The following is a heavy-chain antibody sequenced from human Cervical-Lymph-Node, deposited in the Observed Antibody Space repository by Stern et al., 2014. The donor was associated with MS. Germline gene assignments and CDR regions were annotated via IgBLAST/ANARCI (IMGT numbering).Heavy chain of an antibody. Sequence: QLQLQESGPGLVKPSETLSLTCTVSGGSISSSSYYWGWIRQPPGKGLEWIGSMSYSASTYYNPSLKSRVTMSVDTPKNQFSLTLPSVTAADTAVYYCARLGRGYTYGNYDYWGQGTLVTVSS. CDR3: ARLGRGYTYGNYDY. CDR1: GGSISSSSYY. V-gene: IGHV4-39*01. CDR2: MSYSAST. D-gene: IGHD5-18*01. J-gene: IGHJ4*02.